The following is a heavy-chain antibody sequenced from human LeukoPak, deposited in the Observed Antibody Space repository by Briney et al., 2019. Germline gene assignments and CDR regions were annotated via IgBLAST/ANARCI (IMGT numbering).Heavy chain of an antibody. CDR2: ISYDGTNK. CDR3: AKEPTGGFDI. Sequence: GGSLRLSCAASGFTFSSYGMQWVRQAPGKWLEWAALISYDGTNKYYADSVKGRFTISRDNSKNTLYLQMNSLRPEDTALYYCAKEPTGGFDIWGQGTMVTVSS. D-gene: IGHD2-8*02. CDR1: GFTFSSYG. J-gene: IGHJ3*02. V-gene: IGHV3-30*18.